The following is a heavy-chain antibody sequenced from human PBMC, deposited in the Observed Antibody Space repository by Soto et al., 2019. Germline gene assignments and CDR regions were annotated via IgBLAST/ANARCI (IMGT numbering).Heavy chain of an antibody. Sequence: GGSLRLSCAASGFTFSSYAMSWVRQAPGKGLEWVSAISGSGGSTYYADSVKGRFTNSRDNSKNTLYLQMNSLRAEDTAVYYCAKLGGDYAYYYYGMDVWGQGTTVTVSS. V-gene: IGHV3-23*01. J-gene: IGHJ6*02. CDR2: ISGSGGST. D-gene: IGHD4-17*01. CDR3: AKLGGDYAYYYYGMDV. CDR1: GFTFSSYA.